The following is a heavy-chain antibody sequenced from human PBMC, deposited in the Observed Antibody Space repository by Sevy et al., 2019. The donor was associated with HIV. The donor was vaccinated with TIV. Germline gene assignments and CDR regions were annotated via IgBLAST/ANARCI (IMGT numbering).Heavy chain of an antibody. CDR1: VFTFSSYG. CDR3: ARGLAALPGYYYGMDV. CDR2: ILYDGSKK. D-gene: IGHD6-6*01. Sequence: GGSLRLSCAASVFTFSSYGMHWVRQAPGKGLEWVAVILYDGSKKYYADSVKGRFTISRDNSKNTFYLQMSSLTSEDTAVYYCARGLAALPGYYYGMDVWGQGTAVTVSS. J-gene: IGHJ6*02. V-gene: IGHV3-33*01.